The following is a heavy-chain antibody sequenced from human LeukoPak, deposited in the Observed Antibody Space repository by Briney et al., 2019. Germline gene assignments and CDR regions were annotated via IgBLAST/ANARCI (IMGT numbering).Heavy chain of an antibody. CDR1: GGSISSYY. J-gene: IGHJ3*02. Sequence: PSETLSLTCTVSGGSISSYYWSWIRQPPGKGLEWIGYIYYSGSTNYNPSLKSRVTISVDTSKNQFSLKLSSLTAADTAVYYCARRANSGFDAFDIWGQGTMVTVSS. CDR3: ARRANSGFDAFDI. V-gene: IGHV4-59*01. D-gene: IGHD3-22*01. CDR2: IYYSGST.